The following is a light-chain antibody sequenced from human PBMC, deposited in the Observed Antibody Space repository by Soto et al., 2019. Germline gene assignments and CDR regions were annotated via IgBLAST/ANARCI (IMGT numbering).Light chain of an antibody. CDR3: QQRSNWPWT. J-gene: IGKJ1*01. CDR2: DAS. CDR1: QSVSSY. V-gene: IGKV3-11*01. Sequence: EIVLTQSPATLSLSPGERATLSCRASQSVSSYLGWYQQKPGQAPRLLIYDASNRATGIAARFSGRGSGTDFTLTISSLEPEDFGVYYCQQRSNWPWTFGQGPKVEIK.